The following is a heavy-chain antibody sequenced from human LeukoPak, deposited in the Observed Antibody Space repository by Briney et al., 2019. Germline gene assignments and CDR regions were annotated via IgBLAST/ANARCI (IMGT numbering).Heavy chain of an antibody. CDR2: ISYDGSNK. D-gene: IGHD6-13*01. V-gene: IGHV3-30*01. J-gene: IGHJ4*01. CDR3: ARPPREYSSSWYLDY. CDR1: GFTFSSYA. Sequence: GGSLRLSCAASGFTFSSYAMHWVRQAPGKGLEWVAVISYDGSNKYYADSVKGRFTISRDNSKNTLYLQMNSLRAEDTAVYYCARPPREYSSSWYLDYWGHGTLVTVSS.